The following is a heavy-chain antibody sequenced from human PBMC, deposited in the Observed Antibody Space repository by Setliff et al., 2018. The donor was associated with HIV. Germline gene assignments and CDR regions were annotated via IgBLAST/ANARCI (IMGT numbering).Heavy chain of an antibody. CDR2: IIPIFGTA. Sequence: SVKVSCKASGGTFSSYAISWVRQAPGQGLEWMGGIIPIFGTANYAQKFQGRVTITADESTSTAYMELSSLRSEDTAVYYCARDRSNYVGLDAFDIWGQGTMVNVSS. J-gene: IGHJ3*02. CDR1: GGTFSSYA. CDR3: ARDRSNYVGLDAFDI. V-gene: IGHV1-69*13. D-gene: IGHD4-4*01.